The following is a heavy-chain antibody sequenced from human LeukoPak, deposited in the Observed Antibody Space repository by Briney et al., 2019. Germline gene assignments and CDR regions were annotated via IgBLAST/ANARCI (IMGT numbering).Heavy chain of an antibody. D-gene: IGHD6-13*01. CDR2: IYIDGTT. CDR1: GFIVSHNY. J-gene: IGHJ4*02. CDR3: ARGPRYSFY. Sequence: GGSLRLSCAASGFIVSHNYMTWVRQAPGKGLEWIPVIYIDGTTYYADSVKGRFTISRDQANNTLYLQMNTLRDEDTAVYYCARGPRYSFYWGQGTLVSVSS. V-gene: IGHV3-53*01.